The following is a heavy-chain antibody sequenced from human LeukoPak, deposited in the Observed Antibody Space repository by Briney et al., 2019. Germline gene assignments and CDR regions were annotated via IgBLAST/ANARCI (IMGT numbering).Heavy chain of an antibody. V-gene: IGHV1-2*02. D-gene: IGHD6-6*01. Sequence: ASVKVSCKASGYTFTGYYIHWVRQAPGQGLGWMGWINPNSGGTNYAQKFQGRATMTRDTSISTTYMELSRLRSDDTAVYYCARAIAARREDYWGQGTLVTVSS. CDR1: GYTFTGYY. J-gene: IGHJ4*02. CDR2: INPNSGGT. CDR3: ARAIAARREDY.